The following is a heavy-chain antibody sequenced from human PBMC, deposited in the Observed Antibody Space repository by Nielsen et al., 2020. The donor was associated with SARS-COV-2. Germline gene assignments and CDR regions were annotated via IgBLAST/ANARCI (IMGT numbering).Heavy chain of an antibody. Sequence: GGSLRLSCAASGFTFNIYAMAWVRRAPGRGLEWVSGTSASGASTYYADSVKGRFTISRDNSKNTLYLQMNSLRAEDTAVYYCARDHHESGYSYADYWGQGTLVTVSS. J-gene: IGHJ4*02. CDR3: ARDHHESGYSYADY. CDR2: TSASGAST. V-gene: IGHV3-23*01. CDR1: GFTFNIYA. D-gene: IGHD5-18*01.